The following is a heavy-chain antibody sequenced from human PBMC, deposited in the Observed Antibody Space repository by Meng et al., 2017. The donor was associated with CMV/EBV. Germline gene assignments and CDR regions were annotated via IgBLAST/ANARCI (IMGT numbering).Heavy chain of an antibody. D-gene: IGHD3-3*01. V-gene: IGHV1-69*05. CDR1: GGTFSSYA. J-gene: IGHJ6*02. CDR3: ARTYYDFWSGYYTAYYYGMDV. CDR2: ITPIFGTA. Sequence: SVKVSCKASGGTFSSYAISWVRQAPGQGLEWMGGITPIFGTANYAQKFHGRVTITTDESTSTAYMELSSLRSEDTAVYYCARTYYDFWSGYYTAYYYGMDVWGQGTTVTVSS.